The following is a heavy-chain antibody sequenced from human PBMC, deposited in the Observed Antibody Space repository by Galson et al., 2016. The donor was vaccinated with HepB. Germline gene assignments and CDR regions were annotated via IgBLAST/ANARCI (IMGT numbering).Heavy chain of an antibody. CDR3: AKDSPGYSGYDWDY. J-gene: IGHJ4*02. Sequence: SLRLSCATSGFTFSAYAMTWVRQAPGKGLAWVSLISDSGGNSYYADSVKGRFTISRDNSRNTLYLQMNSLRVEDTAVYYCAKDSPGYSGYDWDYWGQGTLVTVSS. CDR2: ISDSGGNS. D-gene: IGHD5-12*01. V-gene: IGHV3-23*01. CDR1: GFTFSAYA.